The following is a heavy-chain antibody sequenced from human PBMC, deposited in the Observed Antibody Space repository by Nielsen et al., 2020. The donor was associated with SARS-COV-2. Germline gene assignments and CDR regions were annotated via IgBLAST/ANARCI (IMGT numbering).Heavy chain of an antibody. CDR1: GFTFSSYW. V-gene: IGHV3-7*01. CDR2: IKQDGSEK. Sequence: GESLKISCAASGFTFSSYWMTWVRQAPGKGLEWVANIKQDGSEKYYVDSVKGRFTISRDNAKNSLYLETNSLRAEDTAVYYCARVGGVQLERRYYYVMDVWGQGTTVTVSS. CDR3: ARVGGVQLERRYYYVMDV. J-gene: IGHJ6*02. D-gene: IGHD1-1*01.